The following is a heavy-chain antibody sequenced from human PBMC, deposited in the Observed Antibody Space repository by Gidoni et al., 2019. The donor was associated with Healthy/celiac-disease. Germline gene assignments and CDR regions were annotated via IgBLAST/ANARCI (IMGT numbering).Heavy chain of an antibody. Sequence: EVQLVESGGGLVQPGRSLRLSCAASGFTFDDHAMHWVRQAPGKGLEWVSGISWNSGSIGYADSVKGRFTISRDNAKNSLYLQMNSLRAEDTALYYCAKDISAVTVDAFDIWGQGTMVTVSS. CDR3: AKDISAVTVDAFDI. J-gene: IGHJ3*02. CDR2: ISWNSGSI. CDR1: GFTFDDHA. V-gene: IGHV3-9*01. D-gene: IGHD3-16*02.